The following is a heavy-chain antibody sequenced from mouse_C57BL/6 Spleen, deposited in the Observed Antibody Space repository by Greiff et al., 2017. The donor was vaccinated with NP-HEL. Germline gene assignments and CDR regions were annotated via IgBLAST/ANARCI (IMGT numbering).Heavy chain of an antibody. D-gene: IGHD2-2*01. CDR1: GYSITSGYY. Sequence: DVKLVESGPGLVKPSQSLSLTCSVTGYSITSGYYWNWIRQFPGNKLEWMGYISYDGSNNYNPSLKNRISITRDTSKNQFFLKLNSVTTEDTATYYCARDRGYDGRGYAMDYWGQGTSVTVSS. CDR2: ISYDGSN. CDR3: ARDRGYDGRGYAMDY. V-gene: IGHV3-6*01. J-gene: IGHJ4*01.